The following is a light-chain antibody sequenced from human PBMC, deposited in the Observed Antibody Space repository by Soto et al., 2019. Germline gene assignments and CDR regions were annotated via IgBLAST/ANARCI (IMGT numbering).Light chain of an antibody. CDR2: GAS. CDR3: QQYGSSPYT. J-gene: IGKJ2*01. Sequence: EIVMTQSPATLSVSPGDRATLSCRASQSVTSNLAWYQQKPGQAPRLLIYGASTRATGIPARFSGSGSGTEFTLTISRLEPEDFAVYYCQQYGSSPYTFGLGTKVDIK. CDR1: QSVTSN. V-gene: IGKV3-15*01.